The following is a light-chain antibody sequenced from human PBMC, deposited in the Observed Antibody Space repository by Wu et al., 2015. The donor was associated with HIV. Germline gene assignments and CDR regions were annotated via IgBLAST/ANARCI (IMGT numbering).Light chain of an antibody. Sequence: EIVLTQSPGTLSLSPGERATLSCKTSQSVSRNYLAWYQQKPGQSPRLLIYAASSRAAGIPDRFSGSGSGTDFSLTINRLEPEDSAVYFCQQYGGSPPVTFGRGTRLEIK. CDR2: AAS. CDR1: QSVSRNY. CDR3: QQYGGSPPVT. J-gene: IGKJ5*01. V-gene: IGKV3-20*01.